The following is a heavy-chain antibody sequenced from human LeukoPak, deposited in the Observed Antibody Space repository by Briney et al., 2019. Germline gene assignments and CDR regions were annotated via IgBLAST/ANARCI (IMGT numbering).Heavy chain of an antibody. J-gene: IGHJ3*02. D-gene: IGHD6-13*01. CDR3: ARTVSSWYAFDI. V-gene: IGHV1-8*01. CDR1: GYTFTSYD. CDR2: MNPNSGNT. Sequence: ASVKVSCKASGYTFTSYDINWVRQATGQGLEWMGWMNPNSGNTGYAQKFQGRVTMTRNTSISTAYMELSSLRSEDTAVYYCARTVSSWYAFDIWGQGTMVTVSS.